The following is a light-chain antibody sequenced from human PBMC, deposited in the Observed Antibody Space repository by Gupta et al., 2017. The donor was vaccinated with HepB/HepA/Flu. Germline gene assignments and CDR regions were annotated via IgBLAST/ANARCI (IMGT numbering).Light chain of an antibody. Sequence: DIQMNKSPSYLSASVGDRDTVTCRASQSISSYLDWYQQKPGNAPKLLIYAASRLQSGIPSRVSGSGSGTDVTLTISSLQPEDLSTYYCQKCDSRSLTFGPGTKVDIK. J-gene: IGKJ3*01. CDR3: QKCDSRSLT. CDR1: QSISSY. V-gene: IGKV1-39*01. CDR2: AAS.